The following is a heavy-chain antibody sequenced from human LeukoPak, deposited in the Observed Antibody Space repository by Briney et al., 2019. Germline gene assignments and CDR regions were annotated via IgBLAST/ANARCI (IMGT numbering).Heavy chain of an antibody. D-gene: IGHD2-21*02. CDR1: GFAFSGYD. CDR3: TRTGLRGVTGDYHALDV. CDR2: IFGSGDT. Sequence: GGSLRLSCAGNGFAFSGYDMHWVRQVTGKGLGWVSTIFGSGDTFYADSVKGRFTISRTNAESSLYLQMSSLRAGDMAAYYCTRTGLRGVTGDYHALDVWGQGTTVTVSS. V-gene: IGHV3-13*01. J-gene: IGHJ6*02.